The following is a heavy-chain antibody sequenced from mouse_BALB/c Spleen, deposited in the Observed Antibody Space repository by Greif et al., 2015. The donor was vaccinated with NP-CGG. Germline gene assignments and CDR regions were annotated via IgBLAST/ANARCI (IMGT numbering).Heavy chain of an antibody. Sequence: QVQLQQSGAELVRPGSSVKISCKASGYAFSSYWMNWVKQRPGQGLEWIGRIYPGDGDTNYNGKFKGKATLTADKSSSTAYMQLSSLTSEDSAVYFCARYDYDYYAMDYWGQGTSVTVSS. J-gene: IGHJ4*01. CDR3: ARYDYDYYAMDY. V-gene: IGHV1-80*01. CDR1: GYAFSSYW. CDR2: IYPGDGDT. D-gene: IGHD2-4*01.